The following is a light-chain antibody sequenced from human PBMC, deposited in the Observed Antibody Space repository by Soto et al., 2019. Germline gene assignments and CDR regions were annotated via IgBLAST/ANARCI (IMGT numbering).Light chain of an antibody. J-gene: IGLJ2*01. CDR2: EVS. Sequence: QSVLTQPASVSGSPGQSITISCTGTSSDVGGYNYVSWYQQHPGKAPKLMIYEVSNRPSWVPDRFSGSKSGSTASLTISELQAEHEADYYCSSYAGSNNLVFGGGTKLTVL. V-gene: IGLV2-8*01. CDR1: SSDVGGYNY. CDR3: SSYAGSNNLV.